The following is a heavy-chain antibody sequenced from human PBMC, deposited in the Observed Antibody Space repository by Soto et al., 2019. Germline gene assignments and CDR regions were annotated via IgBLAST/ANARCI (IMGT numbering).Heavy chain of an antibody. CDR2: ISGSGGST. CDR3: AKAIGDYGYYYYMDV. J-gene: IGHJ6*03. D-gene: IGHD4-17*01. Sequence: GGSLRLSCASSGFTFSSYPMSWERQAPGKGLEWVSAISGSGGSTYYADSVKGRFTISRDNSKNTLYLQMNSLRAEDTAVYYCAKAIGDYGYYYYMDVWGKGTTVNVP. V-gene: IGHV3-23*01. CDR1: GFTFSSYP.